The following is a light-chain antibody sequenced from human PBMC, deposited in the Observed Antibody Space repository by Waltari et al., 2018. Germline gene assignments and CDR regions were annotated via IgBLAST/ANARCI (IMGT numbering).Light chain of an antibody. CDR2: AAS. V-gene: IGKV3-20*01. Sequence: EVLLTQSPGSLSLSPGDRATLSCRASQSVGSNSLAWYQQQPGQAPRLLIYAASSRATGLPDRFSGSGSGTDFTLTISRLEPEDFAVYFCQHYDPSPWTFGQGTKVEIK. CDR3: QHYDPSPWT. J-gene: IGKJ1*01. CDR1: QSVGSNS.